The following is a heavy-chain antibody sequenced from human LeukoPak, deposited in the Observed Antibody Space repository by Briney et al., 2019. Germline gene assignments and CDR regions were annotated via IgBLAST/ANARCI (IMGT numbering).Heavy chain of an antibody. D-gene: IGHD2-2*01. CDR2: IYYSGST. Sequence: PSETLSLTCTVSGGSISSSSYYWGWIRQPPGKGLEWIGSIYYSGSTYYNPSLKSRVTISVDTSKNQFSLKLSSVTAADTAVYYCARHGKPGGCSSTSCAHIDYWGQGTLDTVSS. V-gene: IGHV4-39*01. J-gene: IGHJ4*02. CDR3: ARHGKPGGCSSTSCAHIDY. CDR1: GGSISSSSYY.